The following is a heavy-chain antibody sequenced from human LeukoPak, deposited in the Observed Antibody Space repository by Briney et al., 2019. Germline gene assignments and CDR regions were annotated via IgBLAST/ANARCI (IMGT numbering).Heavy chain of an antibody. CDR3: ARVKVVPAAKNNWFDP. CDR2: MNPNSGNT. V-gene: IGHV1-8*01. J-gene: IGHJ5*02. D-gene: IGHD2-2*01. Sequence: ASVKVSCKASGYTFTSYDINWVRQATGQGLEWMGWMNPNSGNTGYAQKFQGRVTMTRNTSISTAYMELSSLRSEDTAVYYCARVKVVPAAKNNWFDPWGQGTLVTVSS. CDR1: GYTFTSYD.